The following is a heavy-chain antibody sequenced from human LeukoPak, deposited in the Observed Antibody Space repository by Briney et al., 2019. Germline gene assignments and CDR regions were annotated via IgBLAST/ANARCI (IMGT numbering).Heavy chain of an antibody. CDR2: IYYSGST. V-gene: IGHV4-59*01. CDR3: ARLGYCSSTSCHPIDY. J-gene: IGHJ4*02. CDR1: GGSMSPYH. D-gene: IGHD2-2*01. Sequence: SETLSLTCTVSGGSMSPYHWSWIRQPPGKGLEWTGYIYYSGSTNYNPSLKSRVTISVDTSKNQFSLKLSSVTAADTAVYYCARLGYCSSTSCHPIDYWGQGTLVTVSS.